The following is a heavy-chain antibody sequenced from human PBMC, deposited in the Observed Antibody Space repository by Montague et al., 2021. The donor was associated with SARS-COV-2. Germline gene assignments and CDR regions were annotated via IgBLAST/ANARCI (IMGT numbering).Heavy chain of an antibody. CDR3: AREGGWLSRGSYYVDY. Sequence: SETLSLTCTVSGGSISSSSYYWGWIRQPQGKGLEWVGSIYYSGSTYSXXXIKSRVTISVATSKNQFSLKPSSVTAADTAVYYCAREGGWLSRGSYYVDYWGQGTRVTVSS. CDR1: GGSISSSSYY. J-gene: IGHJ4*02. D-gene: IGHD3-22*01. CDR2: IYYSGST. V-gene: IGHV4-39*07.